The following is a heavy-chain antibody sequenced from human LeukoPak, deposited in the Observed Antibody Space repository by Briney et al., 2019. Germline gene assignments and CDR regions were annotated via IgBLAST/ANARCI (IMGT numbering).Heavy chain of an antibody. CDR3: ARVPNSGGRRGGWFDP. CDR2: IYSGGST. Sequence: HPGGSLRLSCEASGFTVSSNYMSWVRQAPGKGLEWVSVIYSGGSTYYAGSVKGRFTISRDNSKNTLYLQMNSLRAEDTAVYYCARVPNSGGRRGGWFDPWGQGTLVTVSS. J-gene: IGHJ5*02. CDR1: GFTVSSNY. V-gene: IGHV3-66*01. D-gene: IGHD2-15*01.